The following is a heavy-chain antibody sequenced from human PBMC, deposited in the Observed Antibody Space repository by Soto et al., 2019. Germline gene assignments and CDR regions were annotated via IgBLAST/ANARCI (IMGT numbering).Heavy chain of an antibody. CDR1: GYSFTSYW. CDR2: IYPGDSDS. D-gene: IGHD6-6*01. J-gene: IGHJ6*02. CDR3: ARAKSSISYYYYGMDV. Sequence: GESLKISCKGSGYSFTSYWIGWVRQMPGKGLEWIGIIYPGDSDSRYSPSFQGQVTISADNSISTAYLQWSSLKASDTAMYYCARAKSSISYYYYGMDVGGQGTTVTVSS. V-gene: IGHV5-51*01.